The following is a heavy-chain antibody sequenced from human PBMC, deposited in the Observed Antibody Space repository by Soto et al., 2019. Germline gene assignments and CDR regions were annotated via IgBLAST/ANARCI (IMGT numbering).Heavy chain of an antibody. D-gene: IGHD6-19*01. Sequence: GASVKVSCKASGYTFTSYGISWVRQAPGQGLEWMGWISAYNGNTNYAQKLQGRVTMTTDTSTSTAYMELRSLRSDDTAVYYCARVIQWLVLDALDLWGQGTMVTVSS. CDR3: ARVIQWLVLDALDL. V-gene: IGHV1-18*01. CDR2: ISAYNGNT. J-gene: IGHJ3*01. CDR1: GYTFTSYG.